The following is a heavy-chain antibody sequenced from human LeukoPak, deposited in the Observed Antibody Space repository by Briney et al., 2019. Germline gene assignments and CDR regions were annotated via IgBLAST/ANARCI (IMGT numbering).Heavy chain of an antibody. CDR3: ASHLSGSYEFDY. Sequence: SETLSLTCTVSGGSISSYYWSWIRQPPGKGLEWIGYMYYSRSTNYNPSLKSRVTISVDTSKNQFSLKLSSVTAAKTAVYYCASHLSGSYEFDYCGQGTLVTVSS. V-gene: IGHV4-59*08. J-gene: IGHJ4*02. D-gene: IGHD1-26*01. CDR1: GGSISSYY. CDR2: MYYSRST.